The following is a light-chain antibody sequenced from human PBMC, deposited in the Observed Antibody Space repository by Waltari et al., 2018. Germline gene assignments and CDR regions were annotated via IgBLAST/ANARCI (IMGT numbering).Light chain of an antibody. CDR2: WAS. CDR3: HQYYATPPDGKT. CDR1: QSVLYSSNNKNY. J-gene: IGKJ1*01. V-gene: IGKV4-1*01. Sequence: IVMTQSPDSLAVSLGERATINCKSSQSVLYSSNNKNYLAWYQQKAGQPPKLLIYWASTRESGVPDRFSGSGSGTDFTLTISSLQAEDVAVYYCHQYYATPPDGKTFGQGTKVEIK.